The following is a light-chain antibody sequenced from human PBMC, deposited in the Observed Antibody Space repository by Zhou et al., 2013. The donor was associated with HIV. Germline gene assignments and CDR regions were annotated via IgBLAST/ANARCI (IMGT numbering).Light chain of an antibody. J-gene: IGKJ1*01. CDR3: QQYGTSPRT. V-gene: IGKV3-20*01. CDR2: DAS. CDR1: ESVSGNS. Sequence: EIVLTQSAGTLSLSPGERATLSCRASESVSGNSLAWYQQKPGQTPRLLTYDASSRATGIPDRFSGSGSGTDFNLTISRLEPEDSAVYYCQQYGTSPRTFGQGTKVEIK.